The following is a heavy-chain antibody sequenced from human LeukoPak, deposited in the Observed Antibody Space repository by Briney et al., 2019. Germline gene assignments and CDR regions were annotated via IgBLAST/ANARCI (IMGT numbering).Heavy chain of an antibody. J-gene: IGHJ4*02. CDR2: IYSSGTT. D-gene: IGHD1-26*01. CDR3: ARDLEGSSGSYYDY. CDR1: GGSITSFF. V-gene: IGHV4-4*07. Sequence: SETLSLTCTVSGGSITSFFWTWIRQPAGKGLEWIGRIYSSGTTNYNPSLKSRVTISVDTSKNQFSLKLSSVTAADTAVYYCARDLEGSSGSYYDYWGQGTLVTVSS.